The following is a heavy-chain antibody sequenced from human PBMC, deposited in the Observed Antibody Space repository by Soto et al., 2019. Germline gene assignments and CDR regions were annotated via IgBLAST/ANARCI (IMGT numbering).Heavy chain of an antibody. CDR2: VSNKNGVT. CDR1: GYPFSNYE. Sequence: GSSVKVSCETSGYPFSNYEFSWVRQAPGQGLEWMGWVSNKNGVTNYAEKFRDRVTMTTDISTNTIYMELRRLRSDDTAVYFCARWRSHTRWYRSHDWCQGNQVTV. J-gene: IGHJ4*02. V-gene: IGHV1-18*04. CDR3: ARWRSHTRWYRSHD. D-gene: IGHD3-16*01.